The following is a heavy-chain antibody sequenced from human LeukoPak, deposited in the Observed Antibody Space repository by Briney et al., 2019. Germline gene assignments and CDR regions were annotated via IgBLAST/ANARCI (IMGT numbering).Heavy chain of an antibody. CDR3: AKGAHGSGNGGAFDS. D-gene: IGHD3-10*01. Sequence: GGSLRLSCAASGFTFSSYWMSWVRQAPGKGLEWVANIKQDGSEKYYVDSVKGRFTISRDSSKNTLYLQMNSLRAEDTAVHYCAKGAHGSGNGGAFDSWGQGTLVTVSS. CDR1: GFTFSSYW. V-gene: IGHV3-7*03. CDR2: IKQDGSEK. J-gene: IGHJ4*02.